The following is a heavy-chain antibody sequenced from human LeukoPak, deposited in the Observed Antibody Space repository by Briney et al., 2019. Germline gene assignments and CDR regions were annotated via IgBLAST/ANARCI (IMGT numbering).Heavy chain of an antibody. Sequence: GGSLRLSCAVSGFNVSSNYLNWVRQAPGKGPEWVSVIYSGGSTYYADSVKGRFTISRDNSKNTLYLQMNSLRAEDTAVYHCASVDSRTAQFDYWGQGTLVTVSS. CDR2: IYSGGST. CDR1: GFNVSSNY. CDR3: ASVDSRTAQFDY. D-gene: IGHD6-13*01. J-gene: IGHJ4*02. V-gene: IGHV3-66*01.